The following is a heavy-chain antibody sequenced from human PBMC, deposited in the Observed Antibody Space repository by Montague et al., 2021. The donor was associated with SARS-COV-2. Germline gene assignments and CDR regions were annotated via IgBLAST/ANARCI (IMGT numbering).Heavy chain of an antibody. J-gene: IGHJ4*02. V-gene: IGHV4-61*02. D-gene: IGHD2-15*01. CDR1: GGSISSGSYY. CDR3: ARHYSATLPAVY. Sequence: TRSLTCTVSGGSISSGSYYWSWIRQPAGKGLEWIGRIYTSGSTNYNPSLKSRVTISVDTSKNQFSLKLSSVTAADTAVYYCARHYSATLPAVYWGQGTLVTVSS. CDR2: IYTSGST.